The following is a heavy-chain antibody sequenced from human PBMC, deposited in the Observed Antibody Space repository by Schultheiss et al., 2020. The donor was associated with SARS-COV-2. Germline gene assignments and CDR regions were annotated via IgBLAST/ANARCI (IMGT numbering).Heavy chain of an antibody. CDR3: ASYLLQWLVVY. Sequence: GGSLRLSCAASGFTFSSYGMHWVRQAPGKGLEWVANIKQDGSEKYYVDSVKGRFTISRDNAKNSLYLQMNSLRAEDTAVYYCASYLLQWLVVYWGQGTLVTVSS. D-gene: IGHD6-19*01. CDR1: GFTFSSYG. V-gene: IGHV3-7*03. CDR2: IKQDGSEK. J-gene: IGHJ4*02.